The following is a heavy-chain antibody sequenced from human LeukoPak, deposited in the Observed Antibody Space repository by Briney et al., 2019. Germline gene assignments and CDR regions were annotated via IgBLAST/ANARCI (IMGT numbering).Heavy chain of an antibody. D-gene: IGHD3-10*01. CDR2: INHSGST. CDR3: ATYGSGSYGPFDY. J-gene: IGHJ4*02. Sequence: SETLSLTCAVYGGSFSGYYWSWLCQPPGKGLEWIGEINHSGSTNYNPSLKSRVTISVDTSKNQFSLQPSSVTAADTAVYYCATYGSGSYGPFDYWGQGTLVTLSS. V-gene: IGHV4-34*01. CDR1: GGSFSGYY.